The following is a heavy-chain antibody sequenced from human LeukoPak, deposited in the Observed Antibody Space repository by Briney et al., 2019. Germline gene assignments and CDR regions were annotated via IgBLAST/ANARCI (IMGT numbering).Heavy chain of an antibody. CDR1: GLTFSNYA. CDR3: ARRPVATIKGYFDS. CDR2: ISTDGNYK. V-gene: IGHV3-30*09. J-gene: IGHJ4*02. D-gene: IGHD5-24*01. Sequence: PGGSRRFSGAASGLTFSNYAIYGVRQAPGKGLEGVSVISTDGNYKYYADSVKGRFAVSRDNSKNMLYLQMNSLSADDTAVYYCARRPVATIKGYFDSWGQGTLVTVSS.